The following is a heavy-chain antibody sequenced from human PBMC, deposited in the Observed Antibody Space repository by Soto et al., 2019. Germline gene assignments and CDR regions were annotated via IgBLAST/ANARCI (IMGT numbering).Heavy chain of an antibody. D-gene: IGHD3-3*01. Sequence: SETLSLTCAVYGGSFSCYYWRWIRQPPGKGLEWIGEINHSGSTNYNPSLKSRVTISVDTSKNQFSLKLGSVTAADTAVYYCARVRKPFGVVTYYYYGMDVWGQGTTVTVSS. J-gene: IGHJ6*02. CDR2: INHSGST. CDR1: GGSFSCYY. CDR3: ARVRKPFGVVTYYYYGMDV. V-gene: IGHV4-34*01.